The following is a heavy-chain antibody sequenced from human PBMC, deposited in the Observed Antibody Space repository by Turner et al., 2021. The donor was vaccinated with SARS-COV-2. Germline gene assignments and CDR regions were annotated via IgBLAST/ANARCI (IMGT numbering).Heavy chain of an antibody. D-gene: IGHD3-3*01. CDR1: GFTFSSYV. CDR2: ISVSGGST. CDR3: AKAQLGYYLGVDY. Sequence: EVQLLESGGGFVQPGGSLNLPCSASGFTFSSYVMSWVRQAPVKGLECVSTISVSGGSTYYADSVKSGFTISRDNSKNTLYLQMNSLRAEDTAVYYCAKAQLGYYLGVDYWGQGTLVTVSS. J-gene: IGHJ4*02. V-gene: IGHV3-23*01.